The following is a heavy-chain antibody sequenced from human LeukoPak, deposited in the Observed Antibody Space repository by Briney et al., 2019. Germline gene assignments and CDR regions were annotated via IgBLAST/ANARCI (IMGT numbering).Heavy chain of an antibody. V-gene: IGHV4-39*01. J-gene: IGHJ4*02. CDR2: VYYSGRT. CDR3: ARQPSLFGMDIEN. Sequence: PSETLSLTCTVSDDSIISTNYYWGWIRQPPGKGLEWIGSVYYSGRTFYNPSLKSRVTISVDTSKNQFYLKLSSVTAADTAVYYCARQPSLFGMDIENWGQGTLVTVSS. D-gene: IGHD3-3*01. CDR1: DDSIISTNYY.